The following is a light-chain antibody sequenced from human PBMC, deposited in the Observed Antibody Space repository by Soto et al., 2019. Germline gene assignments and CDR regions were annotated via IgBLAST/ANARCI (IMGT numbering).Light chain of an antibody. CDR2: EVS. J-gene: IGLJ1*01. V-gene: IGLV2-14*01. Sequence: QSVLTQPASVSGSPGQSITISCTGTSSDVGGYNYVSWYQQHPGKAPNLMIYEVSNRPSGVSNRFSGSKSGNTASLTISGLQAEDEADYYCSSYTSSSTYVFATGTKLTVL. CDR3: SSYTSSSTYV. CDR1: SSDVGGYNY.